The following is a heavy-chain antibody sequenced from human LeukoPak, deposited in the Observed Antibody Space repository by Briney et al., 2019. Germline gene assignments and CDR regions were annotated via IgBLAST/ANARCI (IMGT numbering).Heavy chain of an antibody. V-gene: IGHV1-69*04. J-gene: IGHJ5*02. D-gene: IGHD2-2*01. CDR1: GGAFSSYA. CDR3: ARGSTTYGLWFVP. Sequence: SVKVYCKASGGAFSSYAISWVRQAPGQGLEWMGRIIPILGIANYAQKFQGRVTITADESTSTAYMELSSLRSEDTAVYYCARGSTTYGLWFVPWGQRTLVTVSS. CDR2: IIPILGIA.